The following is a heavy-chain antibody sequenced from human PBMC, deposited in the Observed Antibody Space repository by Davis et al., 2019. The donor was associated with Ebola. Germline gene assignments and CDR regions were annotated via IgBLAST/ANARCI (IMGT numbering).Heavy chain of an antibody. D-gene: IGHD4-23*01. V-gene: IGHV3-23*01. J-gene: IGHJ4*02. CDR1: GFTFSGSA. CDR2: ISGSGGST. Sequence: GESLKISCAASGFTFSGSAMHWVRQAPGKGLEWVSAISGSGGSTYYADSVKGRFTISRDNSKNTLYLQMNSLRAEDTAVYYCAKDRTTVGFDYWGQGTLVTVSS. CDR3: AKDRTTVGFDY.